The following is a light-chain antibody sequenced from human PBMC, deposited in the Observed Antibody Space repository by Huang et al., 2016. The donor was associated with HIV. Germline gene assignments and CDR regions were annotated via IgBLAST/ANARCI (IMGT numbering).Light chain of an antibody. Sequence: AIQMTQSPSSLCASVGDRVTVTCRAGQDIRDDLAWYQYKPGKAPKLIIYGASTLQTGVPSRFSGSGSGTDFTLTINSLQPEDFATYYCLQNNNYPWTFGQGTKVEIK. V-gene: IGKV1-6*01. J-gene: IGKJ1*01. CDR2: GAS. CDR3: LQNNNYPWT. CDR1: QDIRDD.